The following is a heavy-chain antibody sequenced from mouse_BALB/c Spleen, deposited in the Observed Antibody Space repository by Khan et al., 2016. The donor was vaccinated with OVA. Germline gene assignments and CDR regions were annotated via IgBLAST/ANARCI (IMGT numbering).Heavy chain of an antibody. Sequence: QVQLQQPGAELVKPGASMKLSCKASGYTFTSYNLYWVKQRPGQGPEWIGGINTSHGYTNLNQKFNSQATQTVDKSSIPAYMQLSGLTSEDSAVYYCTRGGACATMISWFAYCGQETLVTVSA. D-gene: IGHD2-4*01. V-gene: IGHV1S81*02. CDR2: INTSHGYT. CDR1: GYTFTSYN. CDR3: TRGGACATMISWFAY. J-gene: IGHJ3*01.